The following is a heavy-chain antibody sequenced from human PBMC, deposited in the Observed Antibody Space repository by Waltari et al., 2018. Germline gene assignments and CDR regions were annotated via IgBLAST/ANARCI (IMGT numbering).Heavy chain of an antibody. CDR3: AKGPHPPSTLHHDY. V-gene: IGHV3-23*01. Sequence: EVQLLESGGGLVQPGGSLRLSCAALGFTFSSSAMSWVRPAPGKGLEWVSAISGSGGSTYYADSVKGRFTISRDNSKNTLYLQMNSLRAEDTAVYYCAKGPHPPSTLHHDYWGQGTLVTVSS. J-gene: IGHJ4*02. D-gene: IGHD3-16*01. CDR2: ISGSGGST. CDR1: GFTFSSSA.